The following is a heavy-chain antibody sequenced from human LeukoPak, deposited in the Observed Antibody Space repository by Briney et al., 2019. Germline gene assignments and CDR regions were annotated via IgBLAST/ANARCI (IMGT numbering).Heavy chain of an antibody. J-gene: IGHJ4*02. CDR1: GFTFSDYG. Sequence: PGGSLRLSCAASGFTFSDYGMSWVSQTPEKGLEWVSVISGNGNITHYADSLKGRFTLSRDNSKNMVYLEMNSLRVADTAVYYCAKVAPWYHFDTNGNYSRFYFDSWGLGTLVTVSS. CDR2: ISGNGNIT. CDR3: AKVAPWYHFDTNGNYSRFYFDS. V-gene: IGHV3-23*01. D-gene: IGHD3-22*01.